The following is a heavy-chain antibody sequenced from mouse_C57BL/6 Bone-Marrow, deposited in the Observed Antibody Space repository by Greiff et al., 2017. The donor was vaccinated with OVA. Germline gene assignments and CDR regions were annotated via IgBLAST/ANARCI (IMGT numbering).Heavy chain of an antibody. CDR3: ARERVGSRGDYFDY. V-gene: IGHV1-81*01. CDR1: GYTFTSYG. J-gene: IGHJ2*01. CDR2: IYPRSGNT. Sequence: VQLQQSGAELARPGASVKLSCKASGYTFTSYGISWVKQRTGQGLEWIGEIYPRSGNTYYNEKFKGKATLTADKSSSTAYMELRSLTSEDSAVYFCARERVGSRGDYFDYWGQGTTLTVSS. D-gene: IGHD1-1*01.